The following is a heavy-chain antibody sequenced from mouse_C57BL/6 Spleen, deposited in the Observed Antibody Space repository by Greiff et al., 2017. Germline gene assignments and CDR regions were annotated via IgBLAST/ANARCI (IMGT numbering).Heavy chain of an antibody. J-gene: IGHJ1*03. CDR2: ISDGGSYT. V-gene: IGHV5-4*03. Sequence: EVKLVESGGGLVKPGGSLKLSCAASGFTFSSYAMSWVRQTPEKRLEWVATISDGGSYTYYPDNVKGRFTISRDNAKNNLYLQMSHLKSEDTAMYYCARVGDSNYGYFDVWGTGTTVTVSS. D-gene: IGHD2-5*01. CDR1: GFTFSSYA. CDR3: ARVGDSNYGYFDV.